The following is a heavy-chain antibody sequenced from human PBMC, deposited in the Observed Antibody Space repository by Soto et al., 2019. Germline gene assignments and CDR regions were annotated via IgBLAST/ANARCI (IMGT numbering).Heavy chain of an antibody. V-gene: IGHV3-11*06. D-gene: IGHD2-2*01. CDR3: ARAGNQLLYYYYYGMDV. CDR2: IISSSSYT. CDR1: GFTFSVSY. Sequence: GGPLRLPGAASGFTFSVSYMSWIPQAPGKGLEWVSYIISSSSYTNYADSVKGRFTISRDNAKNSLYLQMNSLRAEDTAVYYCARAGNQLLYYYYYGMDVWGQGTTVTVSS. J-gene: IGHJ6*02.